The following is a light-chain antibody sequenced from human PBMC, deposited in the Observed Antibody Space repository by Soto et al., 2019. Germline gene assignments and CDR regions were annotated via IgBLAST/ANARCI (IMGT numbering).Light chain of an antibody. CDR2: KAS. CDR1: QTISSW. Sequence: DIQMTQSPSTLSGSVGDRVTITCRASQTISSWLAWYQQKPGKAPKRLIYKASTLKSGVQSRFSGSGSGTEFTLTISSLQPDDFATYYCQRYNSYSEAFGQGTKVDIK. J-gene: IGKJ1*01. V-gene: IGKV1-5*03. CDR3: QRYNSYSEA.